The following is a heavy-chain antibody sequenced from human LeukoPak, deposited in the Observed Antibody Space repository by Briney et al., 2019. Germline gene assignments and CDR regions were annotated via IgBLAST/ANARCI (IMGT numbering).Heavy chain of an antibody. V-gene: IGHV1-2*02. J-gene: IGHJ3*02. D-gene: IGHD2-2*01. CDR3: ARDHAGPAAIVAAGEGAFDI. Sequence: GASVKVSCKASGYTFTGYYMHWVRQAPGQGLEWMGWINPNSGGTNYAQKFQGRVTMTRDTSISTAYMELSRLRSDDTAVYYCARDHAGPAAIVAAGEGAFDIWGQGTMVTVSS. CDR1: GYTFTGYY. CDR2: INPNSGGT.